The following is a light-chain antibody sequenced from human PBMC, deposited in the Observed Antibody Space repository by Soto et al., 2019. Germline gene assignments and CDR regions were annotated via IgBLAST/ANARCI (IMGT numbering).Light chain of an antibody. V-gene: IGKV1-12*01. CDR2: AAS. Sequence: DIQMTQSPSSLSASVGDRVTITCRASQGIDRWLAWYQQKPGKAPKVLIYAASSLRSGVPSRSSGSGSGTDFSLPISSLQPEDLGTYYCKQSKRYPLTFGGGTKVDIK. CDR3: KQSKRYPLT. J-gene: IGKJ4*01. CDR1: QGIDRW.